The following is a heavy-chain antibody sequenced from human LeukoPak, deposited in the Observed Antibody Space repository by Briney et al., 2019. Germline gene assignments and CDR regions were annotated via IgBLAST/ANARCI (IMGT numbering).Heavy chain of an antibody. V-gene: IGHV3-33*01. CDR1: GFTFSSYG. J-gene: IGHJ3*02. CDR2: IWYDGSNK. D-gene: IGHD3-22*01. CDR3: AREVVYYYDSSGYPPRAFDI. Sequence: PGGSLRLSCAASGFTFSSYGMHWVRQAPGKGLEWVAVIWYDGSNKYYADSVKGRFTISRDNSKNTLYLQMNSLRAEDTAVYYCAREVVYYYDSSGYPPRAFDIWGQGTMVTVSS.